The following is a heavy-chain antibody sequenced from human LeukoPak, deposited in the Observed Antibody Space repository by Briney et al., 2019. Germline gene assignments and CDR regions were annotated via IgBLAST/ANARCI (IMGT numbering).Heavy chain of an antibody. J-gene: IGHJ4*02. CDR3: ARGAAPRMGATRPDY. Sequence: ASVKVSCKASGYTFTSYYTHWVRQAPGQGLEWMGIINPSGGSTSYAQKFQGRVTMTRDMSTSTVYMELSSLRSEDTAVYYCARGAAPRMGATRPDYWGQGTLVTVSS. D-gene: IGHD1-26*01. CDR2: INPSGGST. CDR1: GYTFTSYY. V-gene: IGHV1-46*01.